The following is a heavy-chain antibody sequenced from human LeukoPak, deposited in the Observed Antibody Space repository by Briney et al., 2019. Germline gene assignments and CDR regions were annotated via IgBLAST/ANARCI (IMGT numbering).Heavy chain of an antibody. CDR2: VYCSGST. CDR3: ARECIAAAGYSGDWFDP. D-gene: IGHD6-13*01. Sequence: SETLSLTCTVSGGSISSTAYYWDWIRQPPGKGLEWIGSVYCSGSTNYNPSLKSRVTISVDKSKNQFSLKLSSVTAADTAVYYCARECIAAAGYSGDWFDPWGQGTLVTVSS. V-gene: IGHV4-39*07. CDR1: GGSISSTAYY. J-gene: IGHJ5*02.